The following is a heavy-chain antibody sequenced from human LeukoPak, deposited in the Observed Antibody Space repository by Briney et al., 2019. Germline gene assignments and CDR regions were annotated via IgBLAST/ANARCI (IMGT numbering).Heavy chain of an antibody. D-gene: IGHD3-22*01. Sequence: ASVKVSCKASGYTFRDYYVHWVRQAPGQGLEWMGWINPNSGGTNSAQKFQGRVTMTRDTSISTAYMEVSRLRSDDTAVYFRARGPSYYYDSSGFDAFDIWGQGTMVTVSS. CDR3: ARGPSYYYDSSGFDAFDI. CDR1: GYTFRDYY. CDR2: INPNSGGT. V-gene: IGHV1-2*02. J-gene: IGHJ3*02.